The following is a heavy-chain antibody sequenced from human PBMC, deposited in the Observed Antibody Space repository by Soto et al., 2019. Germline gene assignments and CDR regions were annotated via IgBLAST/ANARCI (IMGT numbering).Heavy chain of an antibody. J-gene: IGHJ5*02. CDR3: ASDMSST. D-gene: IGHD3-9*01. CDR2: MNPNSGHT. Sequence: QVQLVQSGAEVKKPGASVKVSCKASGYTFTSHDINWMRQATGQWLEWMGWMNPNSGHTNYAQKFQGRGAMTRYTSISTAYMELTSLRSEDTAIYYCASDMSSTWGQGTLVTVSS. V-gene: IGHV1-8*01. CDR1: GYTFTSHD.